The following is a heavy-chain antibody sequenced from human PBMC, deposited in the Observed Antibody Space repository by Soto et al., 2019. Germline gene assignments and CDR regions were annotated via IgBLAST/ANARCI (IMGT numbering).Heavy chain of an antibody. CDR3: ARGCGYDTDYYYYYMDV. J-gene: IGHJ6*03. Sequence: ASVKVSCKASGYTFTSYDINWVRQATGQGLEWMGWMNPNSGNTGYAQKFQGRVTMTRNTSISTAYMELSSLRSEDTAVYYCARGCGYDTDYYYYYMDVWGKGTTVTVSS. D-gene: IGHD5-12*01. V-gene: IGHV1-8*01. CDR2: MNPNSGNT. CDR1: GYTFTSYD.